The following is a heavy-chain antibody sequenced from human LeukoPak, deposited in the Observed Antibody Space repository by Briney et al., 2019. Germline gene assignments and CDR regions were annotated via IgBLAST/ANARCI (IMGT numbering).Heavy chain of an antibody. CDR3: ARDQFRDYFRGADY. J-gene: IGHJ4*02. Sequence: GGSLRLSCAASGFTFSSYGMHWVRQAPGKGLEWVAFIRYDGSKKYYADSVKGRFTISRDNSKNTLYLQMNSLRVDDTAVYYCARDQFRDYFRGADYWGQGTLVTVSS. V-gene: IGHV3-30*02. D-gene: IGHD3-16*01. CDR2: IRYDGSKK. CDR1: GFTFSSYG.